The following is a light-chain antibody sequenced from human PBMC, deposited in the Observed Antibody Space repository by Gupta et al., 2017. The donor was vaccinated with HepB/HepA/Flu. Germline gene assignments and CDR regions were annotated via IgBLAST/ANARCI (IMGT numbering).Light chain of an antibody. CDR3: QQIDDYPLS. CDR1: RDISTL. J-gene: IGKJ4*01. Sequence: DIQLTQSPSFLSASVGDRVTITCRASRDISTLFAWYQQKPGKAPNLLIYDASTLQNGVPSRFSGSKSGTEFTLTISSLQPEDFATYYCQQIDDYPLSFGGGTKVDIK. V-gene: IGKV1-9*01. CDR2: DAS.